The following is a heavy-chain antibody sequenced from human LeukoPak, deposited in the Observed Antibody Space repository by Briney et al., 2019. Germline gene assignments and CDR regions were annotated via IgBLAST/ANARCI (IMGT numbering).Heavy chain of an antibody. J-gene: IGHJ6*03. D-gene: IGHD1-26*01. V-gene: IGHV3-21*01. CDR1: RFTFSSRDW. CDR2: ITSGSSYI. CDR3: ARDPYSGSYGNYYYYFMDV. Sequence: GGSLRLSCVASRFTFSSRDWMNWVRQAPGKGLEWVSSITSGSSYIYYADSVKGRFTISRDNAKNSLYLQMNSLRAEDTAVYYCARDPYSGSYGNYYYYFMDVWGKGTTVTISS.